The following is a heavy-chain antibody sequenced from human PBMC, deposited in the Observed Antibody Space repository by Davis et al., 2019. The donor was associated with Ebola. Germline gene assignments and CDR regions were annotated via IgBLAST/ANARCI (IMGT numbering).Heavy chain of an antibody. CDR3: ARDGPNYDVDY. D-gene: IGHD3-22*01. Sequence: GGSLRLSCAVSGLTFNNAWMNWVRQAPGKGLEWVAFIRSEATSQDYGKSVQGRFFISRDDSKNTLYLQMNSLRVDDTAVYFCARDGPNYDVDYWGQGTLVTVSA. CDR1: GLTFNNAW. CDR2: IRSEATSQ. J-gene: IGHJ4*02. V-gene: IGHV3-30*02.